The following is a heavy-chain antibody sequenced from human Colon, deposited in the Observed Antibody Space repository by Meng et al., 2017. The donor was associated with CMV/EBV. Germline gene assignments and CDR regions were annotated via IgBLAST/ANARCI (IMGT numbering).Heavy chain of an antibody. D-gene: IGHD3-10*01. CDR2: TYYSGST. J-gene: IGHJ6*02. V-gene: IGHV4-59*01. CDR1: GFDFSDYY. Sequence: GSLRLSCAASGFDFSDYYMTWVRQAPGKGLEWIGYTYYSGSTHYNPSLKSRVTISIDTSKKYFSLRLSSVTTADTAVYYCARDTFDRRNGMDVWGQGTSVTVSS. CDR3: ARDTFDRRNGMDV.